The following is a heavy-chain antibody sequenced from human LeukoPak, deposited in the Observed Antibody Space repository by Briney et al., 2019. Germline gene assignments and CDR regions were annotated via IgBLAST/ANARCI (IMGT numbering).Heavy chain of an antibody. CDR3: ATRYCTSTNCYAFDY. Sequence: GGSLRLSCAASAFTFSRYGMHWVRQAPGKGLEWVAFIRYDGSNKYYADSVKGRFTISRDNSKNTLYLQMNSLRAEDTAVYYCATRYCTSTNCYAFDYWGQGTLVTVSS. CDR1: AFTFSRYG. D-gene: IGHD2-2*01. J-gene: IGHJ4*02. CDR2: IRYDGSNK. V-gene: IGHV3-30*02.